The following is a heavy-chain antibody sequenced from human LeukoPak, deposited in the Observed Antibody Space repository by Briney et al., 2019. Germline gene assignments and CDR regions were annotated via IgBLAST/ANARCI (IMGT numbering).Heavy chain of an antibody. CDR3: ARDGGDYTPRSTRMDV. CDR2: ISSSSSTI. D-gene: IGHD4-17*01. V-gene: IGHV3-48*04. J-gene: IGHJ6*03. CDR1: GFTFSSYS. Sequence: GGSLRLSCAASGFTFSSYSMNWVRQAPGKGLEWVSYISSSSSTIYYADSVKGRFTISRDNAKNSLYLQMNSLRAEDTAVYYCARDGGDYTPRSTRMDVWGKGTTVTVSS.